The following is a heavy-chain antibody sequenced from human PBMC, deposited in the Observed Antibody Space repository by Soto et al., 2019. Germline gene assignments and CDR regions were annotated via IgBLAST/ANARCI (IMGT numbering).Heavy chain of an antibody. Sequence: ASVKVSCKASGYTFSGYYMHWVRQAPGQGLEWMGWINPNSGATNYAQNFQGRVTMTMDTSISAAYMELSRLRSDDTAVYYCARGGRIGSGYEEGLDYWGQGPLGTVSP. J-gene: IGHJ4*02. D-gene: IGHD5-12*01. CDR1: GYTFSGYY. CDR2: INPNSGAT. CDR3: ARGGRIGSGYEEGLDY. V-gene: IGHV1-2*02.